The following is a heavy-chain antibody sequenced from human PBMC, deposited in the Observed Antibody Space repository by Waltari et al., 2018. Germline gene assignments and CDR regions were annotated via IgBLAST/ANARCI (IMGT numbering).Heavy chain of an antibody. J-gene: IGHJ3*02. CDR2: INPNSGGT. D-gene: IGHD6-13*01. CDR1: GYTLTDYY. Sequence: QVQLVQSGAEVKKPGASVKVSCKASGYTLTDYYMLWVRQAPGKGLEWMGWINPNSGGTNYAQNFQGRVTMTRDTSISTAYMELSRLRSDDTAVYYCARVLRDSSFDAFDIWGQGTMVTVSS. V-gene: IGHV1-2*02. CDR3: ARVLRDSSFDAFDI.